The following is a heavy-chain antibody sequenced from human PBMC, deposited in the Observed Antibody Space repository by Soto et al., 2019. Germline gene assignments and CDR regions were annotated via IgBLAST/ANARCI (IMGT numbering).Heavy chain of an antibody. CDR3: ARAIGGDIVVVPAAPPSNWFDP. Sequence: PSETLSLTCAVYAGSFSGYYWSWIRQPPGKGLEWIGEINHSGSTNYNPSLKSRVTISVDTSKNQFSLKLSSVTAADTAVYYCARAIGGDIVVVPAAPPSNWFDPWGQGTLVTVSS. D-gene: IGHD2-2*01. V-gene: IGHV4-34*01. CDR1: AGSFSGYY. CDR2: INHSGST. J-gene: IGHJ5*02.